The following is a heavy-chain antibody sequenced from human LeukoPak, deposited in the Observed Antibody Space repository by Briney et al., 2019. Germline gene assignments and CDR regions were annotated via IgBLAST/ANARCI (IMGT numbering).Heavy chain of an antibody. V-gene: IGHV3-7*04. CDR3: TRVGYIDEGIDY. J-gene: IGHJ4*02. Sequence: GGSLRLSCVASGFPFSSYWMTWVRQALGKGLEWVANIKQDGSKKSYVDSVKGRFTISRDNAKDSLYLQMNSLRAEDTAIYYCTRVGYIDEGIDYWGQGTLVTVSS. D-gene: IGHD5-24*01. CDR2: IKQDGSKK. CDR1: GFPFSSYW.